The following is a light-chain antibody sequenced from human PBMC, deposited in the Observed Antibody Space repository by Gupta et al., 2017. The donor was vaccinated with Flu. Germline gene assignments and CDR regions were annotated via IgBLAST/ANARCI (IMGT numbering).Light chain of an antibody. Sequence: GDRVTIACRASQSISNYLTWYQQRPGKAPNLLIYGASTLQSGVPPRFSGSGYGTDFTLTISSLQPEDFATYYCQQSHSTPYTFGQGTKVEIK. J-gene: IGKJ2*01. V-gene: IGKV1-39*01. CDR1: QSISNY. CDR2: GAS. CDR3: QQSHSTPYT.